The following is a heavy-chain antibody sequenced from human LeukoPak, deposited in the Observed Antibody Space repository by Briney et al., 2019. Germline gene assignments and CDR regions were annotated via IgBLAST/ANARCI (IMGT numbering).Heavy chain of an antibody. Sequence: SETLSLTCTVSGGSISSSGYYWSWIRQPPGKGLEWIGYIYYSGSTSYNPSLKSRVTISVDTSKNQFSLKLSSVTAADTAVYYCARDLSGSLQNWGQGTLVTVSS. V-gene: IGHV4-61*08. D-gene: IGHD1-26*01. CDR1: GGSISSSGYY. J-gene: IGHJ4*02. CDR3: ARDLSGSLQN. CDR2: IYYSGST.